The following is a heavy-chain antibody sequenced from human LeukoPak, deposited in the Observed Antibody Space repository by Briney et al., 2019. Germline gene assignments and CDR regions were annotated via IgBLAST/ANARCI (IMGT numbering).Heavy chain of an antibody. V-gene: IGHV3-66*01. D-gene: IGHD2-15*01. CDR1: GFTVSSNY. Sequence: PGGSLRLSCAASGFTVSSNYMSWVRQAPGKGLEWVSVIYSGGSTYYADSVKGRFTISRDNSKNTLYLQMNSLRAEDTAVYYCARDNCGSTPPGYYYGMDVWGQGTTVTVSS. J-gene: IGHJ6*02. CDR3: ARDNCGSTPPGYYYGMDV. CDR2: IYSGGST.